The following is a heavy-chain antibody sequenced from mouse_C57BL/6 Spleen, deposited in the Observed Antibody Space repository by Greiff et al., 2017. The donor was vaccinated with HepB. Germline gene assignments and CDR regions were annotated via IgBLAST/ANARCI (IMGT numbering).Heavy chain of an antibody. V-gene: IGHV1-80*01. CDR1: GYAFSSYW. Sequence: VQLQQSGAELVKPGASVKISCKASGYAFSSYWMNWVKQRPGKGLEWIGQIYPGDGDTNYNGKFKGKATLTADKSSSTAYMQLSSLTSEDSAVYFCAKGAFITTVVANFDVWGTGTTVTVSS. CDR3: AKGAFITTVVANFDV. CDR2: IYPGDGDT. D-gene: IGHD1-1*01. J-gene: IGHJ1*03.